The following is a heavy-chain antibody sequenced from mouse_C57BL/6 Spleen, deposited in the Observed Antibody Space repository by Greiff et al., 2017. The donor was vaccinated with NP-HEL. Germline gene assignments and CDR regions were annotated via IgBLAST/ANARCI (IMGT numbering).Heavy chain of an antibody. Sequence: QVQLKQPGAELVKPGASVKLSCKASGYTFTSYWMHWVKQRPGQGLEWIGMIHPNSGSTNYNEKFKSKATLTVDKSSSTAYMQLSSLTSEDSAVYYCARYNGYDGFAYWGQGTLVTVSA. CDR3: ARYNGYDGFAY. J-gene: IGHJ3*01. CDR1: GYTFTSYW. V-gene: IGHV1-64*01. D-gene: IGHD2-2*01. CDR2: IHPNSGST.